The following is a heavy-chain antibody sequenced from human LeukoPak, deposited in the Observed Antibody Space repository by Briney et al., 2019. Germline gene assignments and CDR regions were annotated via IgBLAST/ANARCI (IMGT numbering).Heavy chain of an antibody. CDR1: GSSFSSYG. V-gene: IGHV3-30*02. CDR2: IRFDGSEK. CDR3: ARNYYDSRDDAFDI. Sequence: PGGSLRLSCVASGSSFSSYGMHWVRRAPGKGLEWMTFIRFDGSEKYYADSVKGRFTISRDYSKNTLFLQMSSLRPEDTAVYYCARNYYDSRDDAFDIWGQGTMVTVSS. D-gene: IGHD3-22*01. J-gene: IGHJ3*02.